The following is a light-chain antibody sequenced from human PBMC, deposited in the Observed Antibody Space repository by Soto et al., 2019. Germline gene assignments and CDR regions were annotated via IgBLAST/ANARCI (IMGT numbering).Light chain of an antibody. CDR3: QQSYSTPTWT. CDR1: QSIVTY. CDR2: AAS. V-gene: IGKV1-39*01. J-gene: IGKJ1*01. Sequence: DIQMTQSPASLSESVGDRVTITCRSSQSIVTYLNWYLQKPGKAPKLLIYAASNLQSGVPSRFSGSGSGTDFTLTISSLQPEDFATYFCQQSYSTPTWTFGQGTKVDIK.